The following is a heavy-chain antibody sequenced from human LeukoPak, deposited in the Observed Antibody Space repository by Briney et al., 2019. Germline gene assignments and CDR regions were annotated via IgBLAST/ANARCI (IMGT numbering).Heavy chain of an antibody. CDR3: ARAPTYYYDSSGYYSTNWANYGMDV. CDR2: IIPILGIA. CDR1: GGTFSSYA. J-gene: IGHJ6*02. V-gene: IGHV1-69*04. D-gene: IGHD3-22*01. Sequence: RASVKVSCKASGGTFSSYAISWVRQAPGQGLEWMGRIIPILGIANYAQKFQGRVTITADKSTSTAYMELSSLRSEDTAVYYCARAPTYYYDSSGYYSTNWANYGMDVWGQGTTVTVSS.